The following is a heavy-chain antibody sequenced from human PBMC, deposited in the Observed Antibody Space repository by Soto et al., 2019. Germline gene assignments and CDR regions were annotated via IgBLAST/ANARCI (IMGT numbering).Heavy chain of an antibody. CDR3: ARTTSPQLYDFWSGYSWFDP. D-gene: IGHD3-3*01. CDR2: IDPSDSYT. CDR1: GYSFTSYW. Sequence: GESLKISCKGSGYSFTSYWISWVRQMPGKGLEWMGRIDPSDSYTNYSPSFQGHVTISADKSISTAYLQWSSLKASDTAMYYCARTTSPQLYDFWSGYSWFDPWGQGTLVTSPQ. V-gene: IGHV5-10-1*01. J-gene: IGHJ5*02.